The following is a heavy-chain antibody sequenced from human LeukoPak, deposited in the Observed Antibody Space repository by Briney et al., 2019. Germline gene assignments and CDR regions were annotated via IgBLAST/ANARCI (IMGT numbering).Heavy chain of an antibody. CDR1: GFTFSSYG. CDR2: ISYDGSNK. CDR3: ARVRYFDSSGEDFDH. J-gene: IGHJ4*02. V-gene: IGHV3-30*03. D-gene: IGHD3-22*01. Sequence: GGSLRLSCAASGFTFSSYGMHWVRQAPGKGLEWVAVISYDGSNKYYADSVKGRFTISRDNAKNSLYLQMNSLRAEDTAVYYCARVRYFDSSGEDFDHWGQGTLV.